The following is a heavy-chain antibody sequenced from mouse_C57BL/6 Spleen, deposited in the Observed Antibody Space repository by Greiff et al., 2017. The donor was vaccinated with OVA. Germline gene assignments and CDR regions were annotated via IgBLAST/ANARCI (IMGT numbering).Heavy chain of an antibody. J-gene: IGHJ2*01. CDR2: IDPETGGT. CDR1: GYTFTDYE. CDR3: TRHLAVVDPLDY. V-gene: IGHV1-15*01. D-gene: IGHD1-1*01. Sequence: VQLQQSGAELVRPGASVTLSCKASGYTFTDYEMHWVKQTPVHGLEWIGAIDPETGGTAYNQKFKGKAILTADKSSSTAYMELRSLTSEDSAVYYGTRHLAVVDPLDYWGQGTTLTVSS.